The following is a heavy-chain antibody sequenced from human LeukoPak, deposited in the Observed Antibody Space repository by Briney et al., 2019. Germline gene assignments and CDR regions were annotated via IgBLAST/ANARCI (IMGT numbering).Heavy chain of an antibody. CDR2: INHSGST. V-gene: IGHV4-34*01. Sequence: SETLSLTCAVYGGSFSGYYWSWIRQPPGKGLEWIGEINHSGSTNYNPSLKSRVTISVDTSKNQFSLKLSSVTAADTAVYYCARGGTGFGEGAKNYYYYMDVWGKGTTVTVSS. CDR1: GGSFSGYY. J-gene: IGHJ6*03. CDR3: ARGGTGFGEGAKNYYYYMDV. D-gene: IGHD3-10*01.